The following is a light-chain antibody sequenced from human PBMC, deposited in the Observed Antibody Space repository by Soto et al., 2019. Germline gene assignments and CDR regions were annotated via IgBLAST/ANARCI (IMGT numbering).Light chain of an antibody. CDR3: QSYDSSLRGV. CDR1: SSNIGAGYD. CDR2: GNS. Sequence: QSVLTQPPSVSGAPGQRVTISCTGSSSNIGAGYDVRWYQQLPGTAPKLLIYGNSNRPSGVPDRFSGSKSGTSASLAITGLQAEDEADYYRQSYDSSLRGVFGTGTKVTVL. V-gene: IGLV1-40*01. J-gene: IGLJ1*01.